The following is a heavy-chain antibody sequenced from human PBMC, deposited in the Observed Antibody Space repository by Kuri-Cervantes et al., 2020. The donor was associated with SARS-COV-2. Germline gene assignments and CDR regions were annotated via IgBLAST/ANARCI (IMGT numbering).Heavy chain of an antibody. D-gene: IGHD3-3*01. CDR2: IKSKTGGGTT. Sequence: GESLKISCGASGSSFRSYWMSWVRQAPGKGLEWVGRIKSKTGGGTTDYAAPVKGRFTISRDDSKNTLYLQMNSLKTEDTAVYYCTTTYDFWSGYYYGIDVWGQGTTVTVSS. CDR1: GSSFRSYW. J-gene: IGHJ6*02. CDR3: TTTYDFWSGYYYGIDV. V-gene: IGHV3-15*01.